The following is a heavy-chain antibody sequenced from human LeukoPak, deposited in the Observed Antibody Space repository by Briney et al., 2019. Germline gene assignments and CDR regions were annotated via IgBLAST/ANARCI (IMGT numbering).Heavy chain of an antibody. CDR1: GVTFSSNY. V-gene: IGHV3-53*01. CDR2: IYSGGST. Sequence: GGSLRLSCAASGVTFSSNYMSWVRQAPGKGLEWVSVIYSGGSTYYADSVKGRFTISRDNSKNTLYLQMNSLRAEDTAVYYCASAVTSGSSLFEDRGPGTLVTVSS. CDR3: ASAVTSGSSLFED. D-gene: IGHD4-23*01. J-gene: IGHJ4*02.